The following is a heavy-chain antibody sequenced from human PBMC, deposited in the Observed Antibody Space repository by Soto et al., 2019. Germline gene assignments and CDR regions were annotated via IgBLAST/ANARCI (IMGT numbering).Heavy chain of an antibody. CDR3: ARDISIWYGPLLDY. D-gene: IGHD6-13*01. J-gene: IGHJ4*02. CDR2: INQDGSEK. V-gene: IGHV3-7*03. Sequence: PGGSLRLSCAASGFTFSSFWMSWVRQAPGKGLEWVANINQDGSEKFYVDSVKGRFTISRDNAKNSLYLQMNSLRAEDTAVYFCARDISIWYGPLLDYWGRGTLVTVSS. CDR1: GFTFSSFW.